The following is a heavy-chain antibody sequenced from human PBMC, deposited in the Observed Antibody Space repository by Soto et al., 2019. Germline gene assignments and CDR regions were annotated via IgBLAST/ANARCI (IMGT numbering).Heavy chain of an antibody. CDR1: GYTFTSYG. J-gene: IGHJ6*02. CDR2: ISAYNGNT. CDR3: ARWLELPSVLYGMDV. Sequence: QVQLVQSGAEVKKPGASVKVSCKASGYTFTSYGISWVRQAPGQGLEWMGWISAYNGNTNYAQKLQGRVTMTTDTSXXTADMELRSLRSDDTAVYYCARWLELPSVLYGMDVWGQGTTVTVSS. V-gene: IGHV1-18*01. D-gene: IGHD1-7*01.